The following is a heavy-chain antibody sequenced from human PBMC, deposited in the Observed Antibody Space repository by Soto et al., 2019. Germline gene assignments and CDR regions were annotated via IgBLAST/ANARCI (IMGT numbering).Heavy chain of an antibody. D-gene: IGHD3-22*01. CDR3: ARDRDYYDSSGYPRFDY. V-gene: IGHV3-66*01. J-gene: IGHJ4*02. Sequence: PGGSLRLSCAASGFNVSSNYMSWVRQAPGKGLEWVSIIYSGGSTYYADSVKGRFTIARDNSKNTLYLQMNSLRAEDTAVYYCARDRDYYDSSGYPRFDYWGQGTLVTVSS. CDR2: IYSGGST. CDR1: GFNVSSNY.